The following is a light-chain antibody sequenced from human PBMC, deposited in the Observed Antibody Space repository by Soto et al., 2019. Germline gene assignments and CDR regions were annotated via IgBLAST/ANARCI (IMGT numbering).Light chain of an antibody. CDR2: EVT. CDR3: CSYAGSSTWV. CDR1: SSDVGSYNL. Sequence: QSALTQPASVSGSPGQSITISCTGTSSDVGSYNLVSWYQQHPGKAPNLMFSEVTKRPSGISARFSGSKSGNTASLTISGLQAEDESDYYCCSYAGSSTWVFGGGTKVTVL. V-gene: IGLV2-23*02. J-gene: IGLJ3*02.